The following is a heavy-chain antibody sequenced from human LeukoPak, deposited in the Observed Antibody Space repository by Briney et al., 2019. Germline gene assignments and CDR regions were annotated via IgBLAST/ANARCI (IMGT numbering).Heavy chain of an antibody. CDR1: GGSISSYY. D-gene: IGHD3-22*01. CDR2: IYCSGST. J-gene: IGHJ4*02. CDR3: ARAGTYYDTLYDY. V-gene: IGHV4-59*01. Sequence: SETLSLTCTVSGGSISSYYWSWIRQPPGKGLEWIGYIYCSGSTNYNPSLKSRVTISVDTSKNQFSLKLSSVTAADTAVYYCARAGTYYDTLYDYWGQGTLVTVSS.